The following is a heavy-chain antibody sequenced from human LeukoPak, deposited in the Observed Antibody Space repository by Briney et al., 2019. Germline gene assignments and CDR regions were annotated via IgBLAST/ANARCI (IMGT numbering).Heavy chain of an antibody. D-gene: IGHD3-10*01. Sequence: PGGSLRLSCAASRFTFSSYAMSWVRQAPGKGLEWVSVISGSGGSSYYADSVKGRFTISRDNSKNTLFLQMNSLRAEDTAVYYCAKMLWFGDFSSYFDSWGQGTLVTVSP. V-gene: IGHV3-23*01. CDR1: RFTFSSYA. CDR2: ISGSGGSS. J-gene: IGHJ4*02. CDR3: AKMLWFGDFSSYFDS.